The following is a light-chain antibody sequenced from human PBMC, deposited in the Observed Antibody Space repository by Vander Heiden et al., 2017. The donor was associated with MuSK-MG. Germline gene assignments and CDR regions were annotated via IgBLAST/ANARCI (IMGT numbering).Light chain of an antibody. J-gene: IGKJ3*01. Sequence: EIVLTQSPGTLSLSPGDRATLSCRASQRVSSFLAWFQKKPGQAPRLLIYAASSRATGIPDRFSGSGSGTDFTLTISRLEPEDFAVYYCQQFGTSPFTFGPGTNVDI. CDR2: AAS. V-gene: IGKV3-20*01. CDR3: QQFGTSPFT. CDR1: QRVSSF.